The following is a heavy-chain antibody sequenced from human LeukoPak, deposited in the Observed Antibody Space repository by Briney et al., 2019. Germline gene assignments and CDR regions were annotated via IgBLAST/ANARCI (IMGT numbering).Heavy chain of an antibody. CDR2: HNLTGNT. CDR3: ARVRHDPLEYGYYMDV. D-gene: IGHD3-3*01. J-gene: IGHJ6*03. CDR1: GESFHGFY. Sequence: MPSETLSLTCAVAGESFHGFYWSWVRQTPGKGLECIGDHNLTGNTNYNPSLTDYNPSLKSRVTISVDSSNNELSLKVSSMTAADTGVYYCARVRHDPLEYGYYMDVWGKGTTVTVSS. V-gene: IGHV4-34*01.